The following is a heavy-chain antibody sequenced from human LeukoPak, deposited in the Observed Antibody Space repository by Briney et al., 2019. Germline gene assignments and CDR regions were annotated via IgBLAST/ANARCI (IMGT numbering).Heavy chain of an antibody. D-gene: IGHD2-2*01. CDR2: ISSTSRTL. Sequence: GGSLRLSCAASGFTFSSYSMNWVRQAPGKGLEWVSYISSTSRTLYYTDSVKGRFTISRDNAKNSLSLQMNSLRDEDTAVYYCARGICVSTSCSYGMDVWGQGTTVTVSS. V-gene: IGHV3-48*02. J-gene: IGHJ6*02. CDR3: ARGICVSTSCSYGMDV. CDR1: GFTFSSYS.